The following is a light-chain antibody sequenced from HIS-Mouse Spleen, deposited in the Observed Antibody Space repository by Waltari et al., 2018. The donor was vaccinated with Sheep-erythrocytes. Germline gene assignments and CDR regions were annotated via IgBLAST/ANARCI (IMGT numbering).Light chain of an antibody. CDR3: CSYAGSYTFVV. CDR1: SSDVGGYNY. J-gene: IGLJ2*01. CDR2: DVS. Sequence: QSALTQPRSVSGSPGQSVTISCTGTSSDVGGYNYVSWYQQHPGKAPKLMIYDVSKRPSGVPDRVSGSKAGNTASLTISGLQAEDVADYYCCSYAGSYTFVVFGGGTKLTVL. V-gene: IGLV2-11*01.